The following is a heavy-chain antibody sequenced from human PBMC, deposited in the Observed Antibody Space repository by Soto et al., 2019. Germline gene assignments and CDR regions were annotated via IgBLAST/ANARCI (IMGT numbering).Heavy chain of an antibody. J-gene: IGHJ5*02. Sequence: GASVKVSCKASGYTFTSYGISWVRQAPGQGLEWMGWISAYNGNTNYAQKLQGRVTMTTDTSTSTAYMELRSLRSDDTAVYYCAGISVYTLPPGLFWFDPWGQGTLVTVSS. D-gene: IGHD3-16*01. V-gene: IGHV1-18*01. CDR2: ISAYNGNT. CDR3: AGISVYTLPPGLFWFDP. CDR1: GYTFTSYG.